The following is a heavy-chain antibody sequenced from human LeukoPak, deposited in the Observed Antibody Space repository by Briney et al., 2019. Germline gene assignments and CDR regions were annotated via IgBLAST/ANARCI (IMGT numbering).Heavy chain of an antibody. Sequence: ASVKVSCKASGYTFTSYDINWVRQATGQGLEWMGWMNPNSGNTGYAQKFQGRVTMTRNTSISTAYMELSSLRSEDTAVCYCARGALVIYYYYYMDVWGKGTTVTVSS. D-gene: IGHD3-9*01. J-gene: IGHJ6*03. CDR1: GYTFTSYD. CDR3: ARGALVIYYYYYMDV. CDR2: MNPNSGNT. V-gene: IGHV1-8*01.